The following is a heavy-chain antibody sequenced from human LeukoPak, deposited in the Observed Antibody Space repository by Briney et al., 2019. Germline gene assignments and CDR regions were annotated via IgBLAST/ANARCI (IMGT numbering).Heavy chain of an antibody. J-gene: IGHJ4*02. Sequence: ASVKVSCKASGYTFTSYGISWVRQAPGQGLEWMGWISAYNGNTNYAQKLQGRVTMTTDTSTSTAYMELRSLRSDDTAVYYCARAAGYYDSSGYTYCFDYWGQGTLVTVSS. CDR3: ARAAGYYDSSGYTYCFDY. CDR2: ISAYNGNT. D-gene: IGHD3-22*01. CDR1: GYTFTSYG. V-gene: IGHV1-18*01.